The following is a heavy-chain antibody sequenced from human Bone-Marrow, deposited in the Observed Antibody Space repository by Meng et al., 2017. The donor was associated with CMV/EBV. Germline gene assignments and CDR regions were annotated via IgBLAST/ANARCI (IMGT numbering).Heavy chain of an antibody. D-gene: IGHD1-26*01. CDR2: ISYDGNNK. Sequence: CAASVFTFSSSAMHWIRQAPGKGLEWVAFISYDGNNKYYADSVKGQFTISRDHSKNPLYLQMNSLRAEDTAVYYCARDGGWELLVFDYWGQGTLVTVSS. CDR3: ARDGGWELLVFDY. V-gene: IGHV3-30-3*01. CDR1: VFTFSSSA. J-gene: IGHJ4*02.